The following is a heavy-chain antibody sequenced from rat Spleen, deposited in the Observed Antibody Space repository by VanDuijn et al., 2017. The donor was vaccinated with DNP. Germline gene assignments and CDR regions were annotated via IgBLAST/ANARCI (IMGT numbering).Heavy chain of an antibody. CDR2: ISTGGGNT. Sequence: EVQLVESGGGLVQPGRSMKLSCAASGFTFSNYYMAWVRQAPTKGLEWVAAISTGGGNTYYRDSVKGRFTISRDNAKSTLYLQMDSLRSEETATYYCERTRLDTEGIVPFDYWGQGVMVTVSS. V-gene: IGHV5S11*01. D-gene: IGHD1-11*01. J-gene: IGHJ2*01. CDR3: ERTRLDTEGIVPFDY. CDR1: GFTFSNYY.